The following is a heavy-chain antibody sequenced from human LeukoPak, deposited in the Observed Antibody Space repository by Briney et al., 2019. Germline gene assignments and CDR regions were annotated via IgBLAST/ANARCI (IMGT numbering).Heavy chain of an antibody. CDR1: GFTFSSYD. J-gene: IGHJ4*02. V-gene: IGHV3-23*01. CDR3: AKGSPMLYGTRFYFDY. D-gene: IGHD1-7*01. CDR2: ISGSGGST. Sequence: GGSLRLSCAASGFTFSSYDMSWVRQAPGKGLEWVSAISGSGGSTYYADSVKGRFTISRDNSKNTLYLQMNSLRAEDTAVYYCAKGSPMLYGTRFYFDYWGQGTLVTVSS.